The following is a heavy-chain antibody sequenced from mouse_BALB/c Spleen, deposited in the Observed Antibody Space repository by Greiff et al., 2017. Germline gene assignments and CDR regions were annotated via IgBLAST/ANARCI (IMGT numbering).Heavy chain of an antibody. CDR3: ARGRGIYYDYDDGFAY. Sequence: EVKVEESGGGLVKPGGSLKLSCAASGFTFSSYAMSWVRQTPEKRLEWVASISSGGSTYYPDSVKGRFTISRDNARNILYLQMSSLRSEDTAMYYCARGRGIYYDYDDGFAYWGQGTLVTVSA. J-gene: IGHJ3*01. V-gene: IGHV5-6-5*01. CDR1: GFTFSSYA. D-gene: IGHD2-4*01. CDR2: ISSGGST.